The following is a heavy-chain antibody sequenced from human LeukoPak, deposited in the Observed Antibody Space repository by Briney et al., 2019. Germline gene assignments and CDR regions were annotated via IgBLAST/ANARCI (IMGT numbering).Heavy chain of an antibody. CDR2: INHSGST. V-gene: IGHV4-4*02. D-gene: IGHD3-10*01. CDR3: ARYWANGSGSYYPANWFDP. J-gene: IGHJ5*02. CDR1: GFSFNKTW. Sequence: SGGSLRLSCAGTGFSFNKTWMSWVRQPPGKGLEWIGEINHSGSTNYNPSLKSRVTISVDTSKNQFSLKLSSVTAADTAVYYCARYWANGSGSYYPANWFDPWGQGTLVTVSS.